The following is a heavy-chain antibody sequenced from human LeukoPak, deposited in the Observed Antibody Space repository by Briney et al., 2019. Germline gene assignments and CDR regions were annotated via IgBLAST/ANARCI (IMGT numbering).Heavy chain of an antibody. CDR2: ISSSGGST. CDR1: GFTFRSYA. V-gene: IGHV3-23*01. D-gene: IGHD6-13*01. Sequence: GGSLRISCAASGFTFRSYAMSWVRQAPGEGLEWVSGISSSGGSTYYADSVEGRFTISRDNSKNTLYLQINSLRTEDTAIYYCAKEASSSWYFDYWGQGTLVTVSS. J-gene: IGHJ4*02. CDR3: AKEASSSWYFDY.